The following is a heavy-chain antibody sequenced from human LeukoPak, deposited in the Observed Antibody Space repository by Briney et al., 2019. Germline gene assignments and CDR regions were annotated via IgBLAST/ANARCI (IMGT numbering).Heavy chain of an antibody. CDR2: IDYSGST. J-gene: IGHJ4*02. CDR3: ARRHTGGWGYFEY. CDR1: GGSISSSNYS. D-gene: IGHD7-27*01. Sequence: SETLSLTCTVSGGSISSSNYSWGWIRQPPGKGLEWIGNIDYSGSTYNNPSLKSRVTISVDTSRNQFSLKLSSVTAADTAVYYCARRHTGGWGYFEYWGQGTLVTVSS. V-gene: IGHV4-39*01.